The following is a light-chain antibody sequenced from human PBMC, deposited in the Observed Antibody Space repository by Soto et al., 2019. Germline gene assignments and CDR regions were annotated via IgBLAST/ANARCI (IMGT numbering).Light chain of an antibody. CDR2: DTS. CDR3: QQYGTSEII. CDR1: QSLTNSF. V-gene: IGKV3-20*01. Sequence: GLAQTPGTLSLSPGERATLSCRASQSLTNSFIAWYQQKPGQAPRLLIYDTSSRATGIPDRFSGSGSGTDFTLTISRLEPEDFAVFFCQQYGTSEIIFGQGTRLAI. J-gene: IGKJ5*01.